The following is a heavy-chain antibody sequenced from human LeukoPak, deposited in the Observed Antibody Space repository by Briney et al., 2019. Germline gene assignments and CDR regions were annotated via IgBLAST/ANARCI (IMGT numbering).Heavy chain of an antibody. CDR2: IYSGGST. CDR1: GFTVSSNY. D-gene: IGHD6-19*01. Sequence: GGSLRLSCAASGFTVSSNYMSWVRQAPGKGLEWVSVIYSGGSTYYADSVKGRFTISRDNAKNSLYLQMNSLRAEDTAVYYCARVRSSGWYLGWFDPWGQGTLVTVSS. V-gene: IGHV3-66*01. J-gene: IGHJ5*02. CDR3: ARVRSSGWYLGWFDP.